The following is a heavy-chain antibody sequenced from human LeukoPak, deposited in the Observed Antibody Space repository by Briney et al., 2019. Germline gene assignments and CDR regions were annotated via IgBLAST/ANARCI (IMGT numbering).Heavy chain of an antibody. D-gene: IGHD3-10*01. J-gene: IGHJ4*02. CDR3: ARRLWFGECLDY. CDR1: GYTFTSYY. Sequence: ASVKVSCKASGYTFTSYYMHWVRQAPGQGLEWMGIINPSGGSTSYAQKFQGRVTMTGDMSTSTVYMELSSLRSDDTAVYYCARRLWFGECLDYWGQGTLVTVSS. CDR2: INPSGGST. V-gene: IGHV1-46*01.